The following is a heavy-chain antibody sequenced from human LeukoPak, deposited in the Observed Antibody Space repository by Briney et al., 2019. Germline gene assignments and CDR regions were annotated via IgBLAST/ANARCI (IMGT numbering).Heavy chain of an antibody. J-gene: IGHJ4*02. D-gene: IGHD6-13*01. CDR2: IYTSGST. CDR3: AKVSPIERTAAAGTDHLYYFDY. CDR1: GGSISSGSYY. V-gene: IGHV4-61*02. Sequence: SETLSLTCTVSGGSISSGSYYWSWIRQPAGKGLEWIGRIYTSGSTNYNPSLKSRVTISVDTSKNQFSLKLSSVTAADTAVYYCAKVSPIERTAAAGTDHLYYFDYWGQGTLVTVSS.